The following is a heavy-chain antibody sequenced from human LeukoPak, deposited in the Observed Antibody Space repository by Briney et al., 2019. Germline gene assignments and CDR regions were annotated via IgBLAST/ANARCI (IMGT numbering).Heavy chain of an antibody. CDR2: IYYRGNT. Sequence: PSETLSLTCTVSGDSVSSYYWGWIRQPPGKGLQWIGSIYYRGNTYYTPSLKSRVTISVDTSKNQFSLKLSSVTAADTAVYYCASPPLDYGDYSIDYWGHGTLVTVSS. CDR1: GDSVSSYY. J-gene: IGHJ4*01. CDR3: ASPPLDYGDYSIDY. D-gene: IGHD4-17*01. V-gene: IGHV4-39*01.